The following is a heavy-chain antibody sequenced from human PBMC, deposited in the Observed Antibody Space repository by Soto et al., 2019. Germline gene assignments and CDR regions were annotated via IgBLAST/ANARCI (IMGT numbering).Heavy chain of an antibody. Sequence: SQIIYLRRTVSGGYFVDYCWRCIRQPPGNGLEWIGYIYHSGTTTYSPSLKSRVTISIDTSKNQFSLKLGSVTSAVTAVYNCARGSTRWFGPWGQGTFGTGAS. CDR2: IYHSGTT. CDR1: GGYFVDYC. V-gene: IGHV4-59*01. CDR3: ARGSTRWFGP. D-gene: IGHD5-12*01. J-gene: IGHJ5*02.